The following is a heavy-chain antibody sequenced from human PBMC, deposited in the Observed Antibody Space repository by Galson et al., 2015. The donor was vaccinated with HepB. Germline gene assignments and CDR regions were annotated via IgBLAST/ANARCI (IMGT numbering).Heavy chain of an antibody. J-gene: IGHJ4*02. CDR1: GYTFTSYG. V-gene: IGHV1-18*01. D-gene: IGHD1-26*01. CDR2: ISAYNGNT. CDR3: ARDGSYYEEGYFDY. Sequence: SVKVSCKASGYTFTSYGISWVRQAPGQGLEWMGWISAYNGNTNYAQKLQGRVTMTTDTSTSTAYTELRSLRSDDTAVYYCARDGSYYEEGYFDYWGQGTLVTVSS.